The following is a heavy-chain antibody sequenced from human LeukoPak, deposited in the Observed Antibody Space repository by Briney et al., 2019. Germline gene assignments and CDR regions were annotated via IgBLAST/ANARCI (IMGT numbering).Heavy chain of an antibody. J-gene: IGHJ5*02. V-gene: IGHV1-69*05. Sequence: GASVKVSCKASGGTLSSYAISWVRQAPGQGLEWMGGIIPIFGTANYAQKFKGRVTITTDESTSTAYMELSSLRSEDTAVYYCARGRRYCSSTSCSLDPWGQGTLVTVSS. CDR1: GGTLSSYA. D-gene: IGHD2-2*01. CDR2: IIPIFGTA. CDR3: ARGRRYCSSTSCSLDP.